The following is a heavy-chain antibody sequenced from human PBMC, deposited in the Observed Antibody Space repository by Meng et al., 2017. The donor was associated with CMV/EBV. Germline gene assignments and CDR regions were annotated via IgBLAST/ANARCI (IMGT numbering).Heavy chain of an antibody. Sequence: QVQLVQPGGELKKPGSSVKVSCKPSGYTFTSYGISWVRQAPGQGLEWMGWISAYNGNTNYAQKLQGRVTMTTDTSTSTAYMELRSLRSDDTAVYYCATDILTHFDYWGQGTLVTVSS. CDR2: ISAYNGNT. V-gene: IGHV1-18*01. D-gene: IGHD3-9*01. J-gene: IGHJ4*02. CDR1: GYTFTSYG. CDR3: ATDILTHFDY.